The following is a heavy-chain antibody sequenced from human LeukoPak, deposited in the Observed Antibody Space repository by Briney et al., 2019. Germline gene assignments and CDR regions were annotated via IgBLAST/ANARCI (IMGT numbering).Heavy chain of an antibody. CDR2: IWYDGSNK. D-gene: IGHD3-10*01. Sequence: GGSLRLSCAASGFTFSSYGMHWVRQAPGKGLEWVAVIWYDGSNKYYADSVKGRFTISRDNSKNTLYLQVNSLRAEDTAVYYCAKDHLQGSYYLDYWGQGTLVTVSS. V-gene: IGHV3-33*06. J-gene: IGHJ4*02. CDR1: GFTFSSYG. CDR3: AKDHLQGSYYLDY.